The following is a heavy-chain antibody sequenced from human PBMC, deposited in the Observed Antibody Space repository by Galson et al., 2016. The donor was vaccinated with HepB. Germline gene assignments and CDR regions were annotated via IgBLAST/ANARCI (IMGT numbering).Heavy chain of an antibody. V-gene: IGHV3-33*08. CDR3: ARDHTMGRGVVYYFDS. CDR1: GFTFRDYY. CDR2: IWYDGSNG. D-gene: IGHD3-10*01. J-gene: IGHJ4*02. Sequence: SLRLSCAASGFTFRDYYVSWIRQAPGKGLEWVAVIWYDGSNGYYPDSVQGRFTISRDNSKNTLYLQMNSLRAEDTAVYYCARDHTMGRGVVYYFDSWGQGTLVTVSS.